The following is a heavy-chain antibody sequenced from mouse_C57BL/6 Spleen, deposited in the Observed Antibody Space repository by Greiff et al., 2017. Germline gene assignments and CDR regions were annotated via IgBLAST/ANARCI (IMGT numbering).Heavy chain of an antibody. CDR1: GYTFTSYA. CDR2: IDPSDSEP. V-gene: IGHV1-52*01. CDR3: ARSGGYDYEVGWFAY. J-gene: IGHJ3*01. Sequence: QVQLQQPGAELVRPGSSVKLSCKASGYTFTSYAMHWVKQSPIQGLEWIGNIDPSDSEPHYHQKFKDKATLTVDKSSSTAYMQLSSVTAEDSAVDYCARSGGYDYEVGWFAYWGQGTLVTVSA. D-gene: IGHD2-4*01.